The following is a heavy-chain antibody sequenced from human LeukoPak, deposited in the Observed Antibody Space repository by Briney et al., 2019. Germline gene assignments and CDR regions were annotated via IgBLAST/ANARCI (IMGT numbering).Heavy chain of an antibody. J-gene: IGHJ5*02. CDR3: ARPPGIAAAWFDP. D-gene: IGHD6-13*01. CDR1: GGSFSGYY. Sequence: PSETLSLTCAVYGGSFSGYYRSWMRQPPGKGLEWIGEINHSGSTNYNPSLKSRVTISVDTSKNQFSLKLSSVTAADTAVYYCARPPGIAAAWFDPWGQGTLVTVSS. CDR2: INHSGST. V-gene: IGHV4-34*01.